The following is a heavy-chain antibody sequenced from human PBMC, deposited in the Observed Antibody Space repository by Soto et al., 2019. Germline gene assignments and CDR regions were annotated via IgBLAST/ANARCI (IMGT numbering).Heavy chain of an antibody. V-gene: IGHV1-69*08. J-gene: IGHJ4*02. Sequence: QVQLVQSGAEVKKPGSSVKVSCKASGGTFSSYTISWVRQAPGQGLEWMGRIIPILGIANYAQKFQGRVTITADKSTSTAYMELSSLRSEDTAVYYCARDHYGDYGGPFDYWGQGTLVTVSS. CDR2: IIPILGIA. CDR3: ARDHYGDYGGPFDY. D-gene: IGHD4-17*01. CDR1: GGTFSSYT.